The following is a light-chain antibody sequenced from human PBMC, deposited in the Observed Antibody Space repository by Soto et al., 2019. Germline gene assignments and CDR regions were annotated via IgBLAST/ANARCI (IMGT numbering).Light chain of an antibody. CDR2: EVS. V-gene: IGLV2-8*01. J-gene: IGLJ1*01. CDR1: SNDVGGYNF. Sequence: HSALTQPPSASGSPGQSVTISCTGTSNDVGGYNFVSWYQQHPGKAPKLMIFEVSKRPSGVPDRFSGSKSGSTASLTVSGLQAEDEADYYCSSYAGNNIYYVFGTGTKVT. CDR3: SSYAGNNIYYV.